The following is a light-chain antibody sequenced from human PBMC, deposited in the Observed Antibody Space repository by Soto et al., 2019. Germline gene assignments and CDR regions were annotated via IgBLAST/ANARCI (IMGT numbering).Light chain of an antibody. CDR1: QSVSGN. CDR3: QQDNNWPQT. Sequence: EIVMTQSPATLSVSPGERATLSCRASQSVSGNLAWYQQKPGQAPRLIIYGASTRATGIPARFSGSWSGTEFTLTSSSLKAEDFAVYYCQQDNNWPQTVGQGTKVDIK. CDR2: GAS. V-gene: IGKV3-15*01. J-gene: IGKJ1*01.